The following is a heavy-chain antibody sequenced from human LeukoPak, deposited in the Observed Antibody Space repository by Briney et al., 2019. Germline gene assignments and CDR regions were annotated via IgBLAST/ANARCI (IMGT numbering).Heavy chain of an antibody. V-gene: IGHV3-30-3*01. CDR3: AREGYYGSGSPPSLYFDY. D-gene: IGHD3-10*01. CDR2: TSSDLNVK. Sequence: GSLRLSCSASGFTFRNYVIHWVRQAPGKGLEWVAVTSSDLNVKLYADSVKGRFTISRDNSRSTLYLQMNSLRPEDTAIYYCAREGYYGSGSPPSLYFDYWGQGTLVTVSS. CDR1: GFTFRNYV. J-gene: IGHJ4*02.